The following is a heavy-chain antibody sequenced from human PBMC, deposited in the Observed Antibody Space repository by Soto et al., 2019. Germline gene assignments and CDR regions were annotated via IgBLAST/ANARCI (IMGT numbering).Heavy chain of an antibody. D-gene: IGHD6-19*01. Sequence: QVKLVQSGAEVKKPGASVKVSCKASGYTVTGYYMHWVRQAPGQGLEGMGWINPNSGGTNYAQKFQGWVTMTSDTSICIAYMEVSRLRFGDSAAYYCAIVGLVNLDAFDIWGQGTMVAVSS. V-gene: IGHV1-2*04. CDR1: GYTVTGYY. J-gene: IGHJ3*02. CDR3: AIVGLVNLDAFDI. CDR2: INPNSGGT.